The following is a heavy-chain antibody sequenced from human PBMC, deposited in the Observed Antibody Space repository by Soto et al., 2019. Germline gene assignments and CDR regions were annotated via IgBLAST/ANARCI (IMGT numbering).Heavy chain of an antibody. D-gene: IGHD1-1*01. Sequence: QVQLQESGPGLVKPSQTLSLTCNVSGGSISKGDHYWRWIRQPPGKGLEWVGYIYYGGSTYYSPSLERRVFISVDTSQNQLSLKLAAVTVADTAVYFCARGWMATVGNDIDYWGQGTLVTVSS. V-gene: IGHV4-30-4*01. J-gene: IGHJ4*02. CDR3: ARGWMATVGNDIDY. CDR2: IYYGGST. CDR1: GGSISKGDHY.